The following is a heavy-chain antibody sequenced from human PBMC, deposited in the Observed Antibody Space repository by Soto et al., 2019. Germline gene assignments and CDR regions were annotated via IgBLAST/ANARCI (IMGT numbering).Heavy chain of an antibody. V-gene: IGHV3-33*01. CDR1: GFTFSSYG. J-gene: IGHJ6*02. Sequence: QVQLVESGGGVVQPGRSLRLSCAASGFTFSSYGMHWVRQAPGKGLEWVAVIWYDGSNKYYADSVKGRFTISRDNSKNTLYLQMNSLRAEDTAAYYCARVWAITMVRGAIYYYYGMDVWGQGTTVTVSS. CDR3: ARVWAITMVRGAIYYYYGMDV. D-gene: IGHD3-10*01. CDR2: IWYDGSNK.